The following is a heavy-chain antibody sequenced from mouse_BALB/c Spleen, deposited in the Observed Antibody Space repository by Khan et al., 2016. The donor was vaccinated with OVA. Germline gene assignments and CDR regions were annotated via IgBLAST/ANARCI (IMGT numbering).Heavy chain of an antibody. CDR2: IYPFNDDA. D-gene: IGHD1-1*01. J-gene: IGHJ3*01. CDR3: APVGTSYVSFAY. Sequence: VQLQQSGPELVKPGASVKMSCKASGYTFTSYVMHWVKQKPGLGLEWIGYIYPFNDDAKYNEKFKGKATLTSDKSSSTAYMELSSLTSEDSAVYYRAPVGTSYVSFAYWGQGTLVTVSA. CDR1: GYTFTSYV. V-gene: IGHV1S136*01.